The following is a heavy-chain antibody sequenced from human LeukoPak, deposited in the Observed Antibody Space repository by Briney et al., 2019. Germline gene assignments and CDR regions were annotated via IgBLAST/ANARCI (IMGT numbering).Heavy chain of an antibody. J-gene: IGHJ4*02. CDR2: IYPGDSDT. CDR3: AGRSSTRWRYFDY. Sequence: GESLKISCKGSGYSFTSYWIGWVRQMPGKGLEWMGIIYPGDSDTRYSPSFQGQVTISADKSISTAYLQWSSLKASDTAIYYCAGRSSTRWRYFDYWGQGTLVTVSS. CDR1: GYSFTSYW. D-gene: IGHD6-13*01. V-gene: IGHV5-51*01.